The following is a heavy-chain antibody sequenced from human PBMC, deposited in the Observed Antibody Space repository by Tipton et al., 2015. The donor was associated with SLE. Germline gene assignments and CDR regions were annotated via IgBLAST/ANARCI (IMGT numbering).Heavy chain of an antibody. CDR2: TTSSGTTS. Sequence: SGFTFSSYGMHWVRQAPGKGLEWVAYTTSSGTTSYYADSVRGRFTISRDNAKNSLYLEMNSLRAEDTAVYYCARPSGDFHDWYFDLWGRGTLVTVSS. D-gene: IGHD4-17*01. CDR3: ARPSGDFHDWYFDL. J-gene: IGHJ2*01. CDR1: GFTFSSYG. V-gene: IGHV3-48*03.